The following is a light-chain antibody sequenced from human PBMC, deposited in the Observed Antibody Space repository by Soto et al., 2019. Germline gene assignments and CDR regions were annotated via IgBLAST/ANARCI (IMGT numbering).Light chain of an antibody. Sequence: QSVLTQPASVSGSPGQSITISCTGTSSDVGDYKYVSWYQQHPGKAPKLIIYEVSNRPSGVPDRFSGSKSGNTASLTVSGLQAEDEADYYCSSYAGSNNLVFGGGTKVTVL. V-gene: IGLV2-8*01. CDR2: EVS. J-gene: IGLJ2*01. CDR3: SSYAGSNNLV. CDR1: SSDVGDYKY.